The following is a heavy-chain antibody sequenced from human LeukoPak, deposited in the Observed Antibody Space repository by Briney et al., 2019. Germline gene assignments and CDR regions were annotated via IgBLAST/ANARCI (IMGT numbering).Heavy chain of an antibody. CDR1: GYTFTGYF. D-gene: IGHD4-17*01. Sequence: ASVKVSCKASGYTFTGYFMHWVRQAPGQGLEWMGWISAYNGNTNYAQKLQGRVTMTTDTSTSTAYMELRSLRSDDTAVYYCARPSGDYGDTTDYYYGMDVWGQGTTVTVSS. CDR3: ARPSGDYGDTTDYYYGMDV. CDR2: ISAYNGNT. V-gene: IGHV1-18*04. J-gene: IGHJ6*02.